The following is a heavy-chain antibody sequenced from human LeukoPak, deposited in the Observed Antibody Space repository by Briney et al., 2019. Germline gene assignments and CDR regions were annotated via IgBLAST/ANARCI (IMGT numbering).Heavy chain of an antibody. V-gene: IGHV1-58*02. J-gene: IGHJ4*02. CDR2: IVVGSGNT. Sequence: SVKVSCKASGFTFTSSAMQWVRQARGQRLEWIGWIVVGSGNTNYAQKFQERVTITRDMSTSTAYMELSSLRSEDTAVYYCAAALLSSGSYHGPILDYWGQGTLVTVSS. CDR1: GFTFTSSA. CDR3: AAALLSSGSYHGPILDY. D-gene: IGHD1-26*01.